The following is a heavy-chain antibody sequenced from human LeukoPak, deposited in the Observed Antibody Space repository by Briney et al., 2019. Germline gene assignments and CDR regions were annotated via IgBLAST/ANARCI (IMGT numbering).Heavy chain of an antibody. V-gene: IGHV3-23*01. Sequence: GGSLRLSCAASGFTFSSSAMSWVRQAPGKGLDWVSTINVSGGTTYYAESVKGRFTISRDNSKNTLYLQMNTLRAEDTAVYYCASDRFYFGVWGQGTLVTVSS. D-gene: IGHD3-16*01. J-gene: IGHJ4*02. CDR3: ASDRFYFGV. CDR1: GFTFSSSA. CDR2: INVSGGTT.